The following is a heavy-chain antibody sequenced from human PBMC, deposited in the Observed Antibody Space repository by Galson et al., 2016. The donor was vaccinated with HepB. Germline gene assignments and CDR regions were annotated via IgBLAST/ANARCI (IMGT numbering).Heavy chain of an antibody. V-gene: IGHV4-34*01. J-gene: IGHJ4*02. CDR2: IKHSGGT. CDR3: ARGTGGVGARSSRYCIGGRCYSRILHFDN. D-gene: IGHD2-15*01. Sequence: ETLSLTCAVNGGSFNDYYWTWIRQPPGKGLEWIGEIKHSGGTNYNPSLKSRVSISIDTSKNQFSLKLNSVTAADTAVYYCARGTGGVGARSSRYCIGGRCYSRILHFDNWGQGTLVTVSS. CDR1: GGSFNDYY.